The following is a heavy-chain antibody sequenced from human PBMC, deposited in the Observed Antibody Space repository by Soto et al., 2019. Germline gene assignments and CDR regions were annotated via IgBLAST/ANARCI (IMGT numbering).Heavy chain of an antibody. J-gene: IGHJ5*02. CDR1: GFTLQNYA. V-gene: IGHV3-23*01. Sequence: GSLGLSGPASGFTLQNYAMAWVRQAPGKGLEWVSTLIGGHYGTAYSYSVKGRFTVSRDNSKNCLYLQMNSLGVEDTAMYFCAKGKSTGDIDWFDPWGQGSPVTVYS. CDR3: AKGKSTGDIDWFDP. D-gene: IGHD3-10*01. CDR2: LIGGHYGT.